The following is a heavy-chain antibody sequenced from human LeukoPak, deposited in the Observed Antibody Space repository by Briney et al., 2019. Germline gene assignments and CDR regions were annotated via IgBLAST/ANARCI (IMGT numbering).Heavy chain of an antibody. J-gene: IGHJ3*02. CDR1: GFTFSDYY. D-gene: IGHD3-3*01. CDR2: ISSSGSTI. V-gene: IGHV3-11*01. Sequence: GGSLRLSCAASGFTFSDYYMSWIRQAPGKGLEWVSYISSSGSTIYYADSVKGRFTISRDNAKNSLYLQMNSLRAEDTAVYYCARDHYDLWSGYYRYAFDIWGQGTMVTVSS. CDR3: ARDHYDLWSGYYRYAFDI.